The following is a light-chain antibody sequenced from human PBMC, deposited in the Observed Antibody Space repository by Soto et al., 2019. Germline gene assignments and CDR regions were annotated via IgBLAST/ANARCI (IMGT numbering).Light chain of an antibody. CDR3: HQRQYWPPIT. V-gene: IGKV3-11*01. CDR2: DAS. J-gene: IGKJ5*01. Sequence: EILLTQSPATLSLSPGERATLSCMTSLSVIVYLDWYQQKPGQAPRLLISDASNRATGIPARFSGSGSGTDFTLTISSLEPEDFAVYYCHQRQYWPPITFGQGTRLEIK. CDR1: LSVIVY.